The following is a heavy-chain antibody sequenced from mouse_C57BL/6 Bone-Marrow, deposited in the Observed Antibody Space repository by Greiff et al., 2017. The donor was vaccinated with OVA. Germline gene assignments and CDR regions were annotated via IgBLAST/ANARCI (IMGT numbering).Heavy chain of an antibody. CDR1: GFNIKDDY. CDR2: IDPENGDT. J-gene: IGHJ3*01. V-gene: IGHV14-4*01. CDR3: TTCYGNPFAY. D-gene: IGHD2-1*01. Sequence: VQLQQSGAELVRPGASVKLSCTASGFNIKDDYMHWVKQRPEQGLEWIGWIDPENGDTEYASKFQGKATITADTSSNTAYLQLSSLTSEDTAVYYCTTCYGNPFAYWGQGTLVTVSA.